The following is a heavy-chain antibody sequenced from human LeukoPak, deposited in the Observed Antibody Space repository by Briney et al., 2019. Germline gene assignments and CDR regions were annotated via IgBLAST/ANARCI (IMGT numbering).Heavy chain of an antibody. J-gene: IGHJ4*02. CDR2: IIPIFGTA. Sequence: SVKVSFKASGGTFSSYAISWVRQAPGQGLKWMGGIIPIFGTANYAQKFQGRVTITADESTSTAYMELSSLRSEDTAVYYCARVSLSGNYPIDYWGQGTLVTVSS. V-gene: IGHV1-69*01. D-gene: IGHD3-22*01. CDR3: ARVSLSGNYPIDY. CDR1: GGTFSSYA.